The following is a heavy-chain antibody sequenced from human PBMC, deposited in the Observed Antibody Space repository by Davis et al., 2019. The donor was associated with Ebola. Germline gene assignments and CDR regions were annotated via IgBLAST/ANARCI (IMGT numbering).Heavy chain of an antibody. CDR1: GFTFSSYA. J-gene: IGHJ4*02. Sequence: GESLKISCAASGFTFSSYAMSWVRQAPGKGLEWVSAISGCGGSTYYADSVKGRFTISRDNSKNTLYLQMNSLRAEDKAVYYCARVGSGYSSGWADYWGQGTLVTVSS. V-gene: IGHV3-23*01. CDR3: ARVGSGYSSGWADY. CDR2: ISGCGGST. D-gene: IGHD6-19*01.